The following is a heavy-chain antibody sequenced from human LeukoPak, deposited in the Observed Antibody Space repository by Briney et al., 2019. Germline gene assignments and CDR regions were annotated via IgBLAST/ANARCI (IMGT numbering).Heavy chain of an antibody. V-gene: IGHV3-23*01. CDR3: AGRYCSGTDCYSWFDP. D-gene: IGHD2-2*01. Sequence: GGSLRLSCAASGFTFSSYAMSWVRQAPGKGLEWVSAISGGVGSTYYADSVEGRFTISRDNSKNTLYLQMNSLRAEDTAVYYCAGRYCSGTDCYSWFDPWGQGTLVTVSS. CDR2: ISGGVGST. J-gene: IGHJ5*02. CDR1: GFTFSSYA.